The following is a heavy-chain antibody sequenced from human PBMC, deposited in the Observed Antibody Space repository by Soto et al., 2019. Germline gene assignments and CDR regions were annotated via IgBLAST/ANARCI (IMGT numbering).Heavy chain of an antibody. CDR1: GGSISSYY. CDR2: IYTSGST. V-gene: IGHV4-4*07. Sequence: LSLTCTVSGGSISSYYWSWIRQPAGKGLEWIGRIYTSGSTNYNPSLKSRVTMSVDTSKNQFSLKLSSVTAADTAVYYCAGARLPSLHYYYGMDVWGQGTTVTVSS. J-gene: IGHJ6*02. CDR3: AGARLPSLHYYYGMDV. D-gene: IGHD6-6*01.